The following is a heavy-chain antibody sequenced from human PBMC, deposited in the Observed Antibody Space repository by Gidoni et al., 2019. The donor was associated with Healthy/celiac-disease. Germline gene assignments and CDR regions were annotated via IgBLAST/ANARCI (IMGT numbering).Heavy chain of an antibody. CDR2: ISYDGSNK. D-gene: IGHD2-2*01. V-gene: IGHV3-30*18. CDR3: AKDGIVVVPAARQAYYMDV. CDR1: GFTFSSYG. J-gene: IGHJ6*03. Sequence: QVQLVESGGGVVQPGRSLRLSCAASGFTFSSYGMHWVRQAPGKGLEWVAVISYDGSNKYYADSVKGRFTISRDNSKNTLYLQMNSLRAEDTAVYYCAKDGIVVVPAARQAYYMDVWGKGTTVTVSS.